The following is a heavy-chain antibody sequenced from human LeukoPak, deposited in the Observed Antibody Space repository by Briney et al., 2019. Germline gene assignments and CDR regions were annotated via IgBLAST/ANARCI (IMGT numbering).Heavy chain of an antibody. D-gene: IGHD2-21*01. CDR2: ISTSGGTI. V-gene: IGHV3-48*01. CDR1: GFTFSSSS. J-gene: IGHJ4*02. CDR3: ARHIPFDC. Sequence: PGGSLRLSCGASGFTFSSSSMNWVRQAPEKGLEWVSYISTSGGTIYYADSVKGRFTISRDNAKNSLYLQMDSLRAEDTAVYYCARHIPFDCWGQGTLVTVSS.